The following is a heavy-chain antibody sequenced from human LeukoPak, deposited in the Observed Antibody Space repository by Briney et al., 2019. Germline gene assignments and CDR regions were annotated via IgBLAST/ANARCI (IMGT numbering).Heavy chain of an antibody. CDR2: ISNNGGYT. Sequence: PGGSLRLSCAASGLTFSSYAMHWVRQAPGKGLEWVSAISNNGGYTYYADSVQGRLTISRDNSKSTLCLQMNSLRAEDTAVYYCAKQLGYCSDGSCYFPYWGQGTLVTVSS. V-gene: IGHV3-23*01. CDR3: AKQLGYCSDGSCYFPY. J-gene: IGHJ4*02. CDR1: GLTFSSYA. D-gene: IGHD2-15*01.